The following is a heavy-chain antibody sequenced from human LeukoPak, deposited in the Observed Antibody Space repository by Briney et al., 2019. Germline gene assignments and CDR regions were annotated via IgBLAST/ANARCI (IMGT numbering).Heavy chain of an antibody. CDR2: IYHSGST. D-gene: IGHD2-15*01. J-gene: IGHJ6*04. V-gene: IGHV4-4*02. CDR3: ASRYCSGGSCYRFSGMDV. Sequence: SGTLSLTCAVSGGSISSSNWWSWVRQPPGKGLEWIGEIYHSGSTNYNPSLKSRVTISVDKSKNQFSLKLSSVTAADTAVYYCASRYCSGGSCYRFSGMDVWGKGTTVTVSS. CDR1: GGSISSSNW.